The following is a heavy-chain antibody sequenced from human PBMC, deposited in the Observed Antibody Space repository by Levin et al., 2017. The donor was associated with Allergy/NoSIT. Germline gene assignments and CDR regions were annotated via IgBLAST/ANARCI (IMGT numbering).Heavy chain of an antibody. D-gene: IGHD1-7*01. Sequence: GGSLRLSCVASGFTFSSYWMSWVRQAPGKGLECVAKIKPDGSEKSYVDSVKGRFAISRDNAKNSLYPQMNSLRVEDTAVYYCVRDTWGTLFDSWGQGSLLTVSS. J-gene: IGHJ4*02. CDR1: GFTFSSYW. V-gene: IGHV3-7*01. CDR2: IKPDGSEK. CDR3: VRDTWGTLFDS.